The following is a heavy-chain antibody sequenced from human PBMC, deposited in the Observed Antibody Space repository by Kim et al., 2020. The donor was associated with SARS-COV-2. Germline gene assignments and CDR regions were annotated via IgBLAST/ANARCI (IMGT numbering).Heavy chain of an antibody. Sequence: ADSVKGRFTISRHNSKNTLYLQMNSLRAEDTAVYYCARAITMVRGNWFDPWGQGTLVTVSS. J-gene: IGHJ5*02. D-gene: IGHD3-10*01. V-gene: IGHV3-53*04. CDR3: ARAITMVRGNWFDP.